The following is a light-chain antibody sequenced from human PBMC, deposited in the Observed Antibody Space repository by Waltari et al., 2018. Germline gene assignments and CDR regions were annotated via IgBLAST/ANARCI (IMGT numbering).Light chain of an antibody. CDR2: AAS. V-gene: IGKV1-39*01. J-gene: IGKJ2*01. CDR3: QQANTAPRMYI. Sequence: DIQMTQSPSSLSASVGDRVTITCRASRTISSYLNWYQQKPGKSPKLLNYAASTLESGVPSRVSGGGSGTDFTLTISSLQPEDFATYYCQQANTAPRMYIFGQGTKVDVK. CDR1: RTISSY.